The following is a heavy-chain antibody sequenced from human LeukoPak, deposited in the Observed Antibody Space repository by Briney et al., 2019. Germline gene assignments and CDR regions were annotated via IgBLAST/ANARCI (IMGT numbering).Heavy chain of an antibody. V-gene: IGHV4-59*01. Sequence: SETLSLTCTVSGGSISSYYWSWIRQPPGKGLEWIGYIYYSGSTNYNPSLKSRVTISVDTSKNQFSLKLSSVTAADTAVYYCARDICGGDCYSANWFDPWGRGTLVTVSS. CDR2: IYYSGST. CDR1: GGSISSYY. D-gene: IGHD2-21*02. CDR3: ARDICGGDCYSANWFDP. J-gene: IGHJ5*02.